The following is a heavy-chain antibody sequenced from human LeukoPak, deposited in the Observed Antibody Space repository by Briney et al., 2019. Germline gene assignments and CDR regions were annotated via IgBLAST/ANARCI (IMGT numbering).Heavy chain of an antibody. Sequence: SETLCLTCTVSGGSISSSSYYWGWIRQPPGKGLEWLGSIYYSGTTYYNPSLKSRVTISVDTSKNQFSLKLSSVTAADTAVYYCARIVVALTYYYYMDVWGKGATVTVSS. CDR3: ARIVVALTYYYYMDV. D-gene: IGHD3-22*01. CDR2: IYYSGTT. J-gene: IGHJ6*03. V-gene: IGHV4-39*01. CDR1: GGSISSSSYY.